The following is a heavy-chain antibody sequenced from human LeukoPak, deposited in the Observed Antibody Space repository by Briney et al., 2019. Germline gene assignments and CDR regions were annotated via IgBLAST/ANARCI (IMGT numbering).Heavy chain of an antibody. V-gene: IGHV3-21*01. CDR1: GFTFSSYA. D-gene: IGHD5/OR15-5a*01. Sequence: GGSLRLSCAASGFTFSSYAMSWVRQAPGKGLEWVSAISGSSDYIYYADSVKGRFTISRDNARNSLYLQMNSLRAEDTAVYYCARSRSVSNYKGMDVWGQGTTVTVSS. CDR2: ISGSSDYI. J-gene: IGHJ6*02. CDR3: ARSRSVSNYKGMDV.